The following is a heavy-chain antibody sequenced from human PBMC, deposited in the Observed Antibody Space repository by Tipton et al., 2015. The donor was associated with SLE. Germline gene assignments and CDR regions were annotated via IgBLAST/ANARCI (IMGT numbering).Heavy chain of an antibody. Sequence: LTSYYMHWVRQAPGQGLEWMGIINPSGGGTSYAQKFQGRVTLTRDTSTSTVYMELSSLTSEDTAVYYCARDGGGNSVYFQHWGQGTLVTVSS. CDR2: INPSGGGT. CDR1: LTSYY. J-gene: IGHJ1*01. CDR3: ARDGGGNSVYFQH. D-gene: IGHD4-23*01. V-gene: IGHV1-46*01.